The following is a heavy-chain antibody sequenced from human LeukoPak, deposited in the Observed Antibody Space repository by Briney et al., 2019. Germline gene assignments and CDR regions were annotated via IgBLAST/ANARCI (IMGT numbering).Heavy chain of an antibody. J-gene: IGHJ4*02. CDR3: ASWGEGALDN. D-gene: IGHD1-26*01. V-gene: IGHV3-48*03. CDR2: ISSSGSTR. Sequence: PGGSLRLSCAASGFTFSSYEMNWVRQAPGKGLEWVSYISSSGSTRYYADSVKGRFTVSRDNAKNSLYLQMNSLRVEDTGVYYCASWGEGALDNWGQGTLVTVSS. CDR1: GFTFSSYE.